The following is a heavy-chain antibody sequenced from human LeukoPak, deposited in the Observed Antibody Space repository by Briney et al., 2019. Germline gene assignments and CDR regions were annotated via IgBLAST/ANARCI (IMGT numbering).Heavy chain of an antibody. D-gene: IGHD2-21*02. V-gene: IGHV4-31*03. J-gene: IGHJ5*02. CDR1: GGSISSGGYY. CDR2: IYYSGST. Sequence: SETLSLTCTVSGGSISSGGYYWSWIRQHPGKGLEWIGYIYYSGSTYYNPSLKSRVTISVDTSRNQFSLKLSSWTAADRAACACARILVVTSSPWFDPWGQGTLVTVSS. CDR3: ARILVVTSSPWFDP.